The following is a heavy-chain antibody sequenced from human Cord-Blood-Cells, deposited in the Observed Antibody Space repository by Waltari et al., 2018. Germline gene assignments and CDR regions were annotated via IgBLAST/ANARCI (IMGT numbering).Heavy chain of an antibody. J-gene: IGHJ5*02. CDR1: GYTFTSYA. D-gene: IGHD2-2*01. Sequence: QVQLVQSGAEVKKPGASVKVSCKASGYTFTSYAMHWVRQAPGQRLEWMGWINAGNGNSKYSQKFQGRITITRDTSAITAYMELRSLRSEDTAVYYCARAGIYQLLFWGWFDPWGQGTLVTVSS. CDR2: INAGNGNS. CDR3: ARAGIYQLLFWGWFDP. V-gene: IGHV1-3*01.